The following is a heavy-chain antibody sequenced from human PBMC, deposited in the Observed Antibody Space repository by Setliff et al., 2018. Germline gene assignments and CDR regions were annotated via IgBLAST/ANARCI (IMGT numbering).Heavy chain of an antibody. CDR2: IYTSGNT. V-gene: IGHV4-4*07. J-gene: IGHJ6*03. CDR1: GNSISSDY. Sequence: PSETLSLTCTVSGNSISSDYWSWIRQPAGKGLGWIGRIYTSGNTNYNPSLKSRVTMSVDTSKKQFSLKLSSVTAADMAVYYCARGKSYYYYMDVWGKGTTVTVSS. CDR3: ARGKSYYYYMDV.